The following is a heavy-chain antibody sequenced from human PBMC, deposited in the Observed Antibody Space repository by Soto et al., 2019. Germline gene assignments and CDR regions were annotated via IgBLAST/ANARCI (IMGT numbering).Heavy chain of an antibody. Sequence: SQTLSLTCAISGDSVSSNSAAWNWIRQSPSRGLEWLGRTYYRSRWYNDYAVSVKSRITINPDTSKNQFSLQLNSVTPEDTAVYYCARIVLMVYAPYFDYWGQGTLVTVSS. CDR1: GDSVSSNSAA. V-gene: IGHV6-1*01. D-gene: IGHD2-8*01. J-gene: IGHJ4*02. CDR2: TYYRSRWYN. CDR3: ARIVLMVYAPYFDY.